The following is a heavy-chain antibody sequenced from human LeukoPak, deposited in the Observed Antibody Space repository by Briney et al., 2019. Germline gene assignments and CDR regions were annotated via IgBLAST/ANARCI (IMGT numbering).Heavy chain of an antibody. Sequence: PGGSLRLSCAASGFTFSSYSMNWVRQAPGKGPEWVSSISSSSSYIYYADSMKGRFTISRDNAKNSLYLQMNSLRAEDTAVYYCARNNWFGEFENWFDPWGQGTLVTVSS. J-gene: IGHJ5*02. D-gene: IGHD3-10*01. CDR3: ARNNWFGEFENWFDP. V-gene: IGHV3-21*01. CDR2: ISSSSSYI. CDR1: GFTFSSYS.